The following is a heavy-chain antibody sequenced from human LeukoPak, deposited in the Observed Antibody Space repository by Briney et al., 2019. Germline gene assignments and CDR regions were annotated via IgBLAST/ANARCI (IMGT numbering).Heavy chain of an antibody. V-gene: IGHV1-2*06. CDR3: ARSYSYYYDSDIDY. Sequence: ASVKVSCKASGYTFTGYYIHWVRQAPGQGLEWMGRINPNSGGTNYAQKFQGRVTMTRDTSISTAYMELSRQSSDDTAVYYCARSYSYYYDSDIDYWGQGTLVTVSS. D-gene: IGHD3-22*01. J-gene: IGHJ4*02. CDR1: GYTFTGYY. CDR2: INPNSGGT.